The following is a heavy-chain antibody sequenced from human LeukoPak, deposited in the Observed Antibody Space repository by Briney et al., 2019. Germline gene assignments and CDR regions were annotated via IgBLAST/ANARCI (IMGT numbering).Heavy chain of an antibody. J-gene: IGHJ6*03. V-gene: IGHV1-18*01. CDR1: GYTFTNYG. CDR2: ISAYNVNT. Sequence: ASVKVSCKASGYTFTNYGISWVRQAPGQGLEWMGWISAYNVNTNYAQKLQGRVTMTTDTSTSTAYMELRSLRSDDTAVYYCASGSANWYYYMDVWGKGTTVTVSS. CDR3: ASGSANWYYYMDV.